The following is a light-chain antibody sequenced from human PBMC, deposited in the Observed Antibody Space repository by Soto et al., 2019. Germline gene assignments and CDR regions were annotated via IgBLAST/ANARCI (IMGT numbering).Light chain of an antibody. V-gene: IGLV2-23*03. CDR2: EGS. CDR3: CSYAGSSTFDVL. J-gene: IGLJ2*01. CDR1: SSDVGSYNL. Sequence: QYALTQPASVSGSPGQSITISCTGTSSDVGSYNLVSWYQQHPGKAPKLMIYEGSKRPSGVSNRFSGSKSGNTASLTISGLQAEDEADYYCCSYAGSSTFDVLFGGGTKLTVL.